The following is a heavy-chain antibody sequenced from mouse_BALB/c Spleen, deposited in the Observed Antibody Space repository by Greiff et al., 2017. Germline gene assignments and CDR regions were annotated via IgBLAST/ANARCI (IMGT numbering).Heavy chain of an antibody. CDR3: AREQPYYYAMDY. Sequence: EVKLMESGGGLVQPGGSRKLSCAASGFTFSSFGMHWVRQAPEKGLEWVAYISRGSSTIYYADTVKGRFTISRDNPKNTLFLQMTSLRSEDTAMYYCAREQPYYYAMDYWGQGTSVTVSS. J-gene: IGHJ4*01. CDR1: GFTFSSFG. D-gene: IGHD6-1*01. CDR2: ISRGSSTI. V-gene: IGHV5-17*02.